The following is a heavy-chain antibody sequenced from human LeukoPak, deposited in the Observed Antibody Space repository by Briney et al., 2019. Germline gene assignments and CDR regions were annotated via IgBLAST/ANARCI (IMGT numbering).Heavy chain of an antibody. J-gene: IGHJ4*02. Sequence: GGSLRLSCAASGFTFSSFGMNWVRHAPGKGLEGVSYISISGSTIYYADSVKGRFTIHRDNDKNSLYLQRNSLGAEDTAVYYCAKDTMVRGPQPDYWGQGTLVTVSS. CDR2: ISISGSTI. V-gene: IGHV3-48*01. D-gene: IGHD3-10*01. CDR1: GFTFSSFG. CDR3: AKDTMVRGPQPDY.